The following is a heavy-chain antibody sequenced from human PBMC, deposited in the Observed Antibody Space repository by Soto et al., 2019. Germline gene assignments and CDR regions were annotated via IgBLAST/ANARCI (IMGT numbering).Heavy chain of an antibody. CDR1: GYKFSTYW. CDR3: ACPPRRCSDCEDWPVT. CDR2: IYPSDSYT. Sequence: GESLKISCQVSGYKFSTYWHRWVRQMPGKGLEWLGRIYPSDSYTMHSPPFQGLVIIATNKPNITAYQQGSSLRGLDTAIYYCACPPRRCSDCEDWPVTWGQETPLTVST. V-gene: IGHV5-10-1*01. D-gene: IGHD2-21*01. J-gene: IGHJ5*02.